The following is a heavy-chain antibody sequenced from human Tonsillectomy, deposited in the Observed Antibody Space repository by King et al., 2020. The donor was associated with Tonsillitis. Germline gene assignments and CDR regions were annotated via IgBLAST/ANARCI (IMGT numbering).Heavy chain of an antibody. D-gene: IGHD1-26*01. J-gene: IGHJ6*02. CDR3: ARMRGSYAAYYGMDV. Sequence: VTLKESGPVLVKPTETLTLTCTVSGFSLSNARMGVSWIRQPPGKALEWLAHIFSNDEKSYNTSLKSRLTISKDTSKGQVVLSMAGMAPVDTATYYCARMRGSYAAYYGMDVWGQGTTVTVSS. CDR2: IFSNDEK. CDR1: GFSLSNARMG. V-gene: IGHV2-26*01.